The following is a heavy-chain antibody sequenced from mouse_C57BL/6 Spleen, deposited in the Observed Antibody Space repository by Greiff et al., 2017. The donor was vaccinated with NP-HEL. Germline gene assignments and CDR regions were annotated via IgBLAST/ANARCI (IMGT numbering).Heavy chain of an antibody. V-gene: IGHV1-4*01. CDR2: INPRSGYT. D-gene: IGHD2-4*01. CDR3: ASYGYYEYDGFAY. Sequence: QVQLQQSGAELARPGASVKMSCKASGYTFTSYTMHWVNQRPGQGLEWIGYINPRSGYTKYNQKFKDKATLTADKSSSTAYMQLSSLTSEDSAVYYCASYGYYEYDGFAYWGQGTLVTVSA. J-gene: IGHJ3*01. CDR1: GYTFTSYT.